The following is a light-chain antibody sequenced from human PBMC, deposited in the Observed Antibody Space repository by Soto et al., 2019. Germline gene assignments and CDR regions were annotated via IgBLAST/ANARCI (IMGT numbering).Light chain of an antibody. CDR3: QQYNNRPRT. Sequence: EIVLTQSPGTLSLSPGERATLSCRASQSVSNNYLAWYQQKPGQAPRLLIYGASTRATGIPARFSGSGSGTEFTLTISSLQSEDFAVYYCQQYNNRPRTFGQGTKVDIK. CDR2: GAS. J-gene: IGKJ1*01. V-gene: IGKV3-15*01. CDR1: QSVSNN.